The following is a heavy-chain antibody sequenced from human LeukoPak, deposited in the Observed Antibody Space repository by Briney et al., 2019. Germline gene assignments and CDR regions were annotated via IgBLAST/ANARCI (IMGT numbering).Heavy chain of an antibody. D-gene: IGHD4-17*01. V-gene: IGHV3-30-3*01. CDR3: ARGGRTLIDYGDYV. J-gene: IGHJ4*02. CDR1: GFTFSSYA. Sequence: QAGGSLRLSCAASGFTFSSYAMHWVRQAPGKGLEWVAVISYDGSNKYYADSVKGRFTISRDNSKNTLYLQMNSLRAEDTAVYYCARGGRTLIDYGDYVWGQGTLVTVSS. CDR2: ISYDGSNK.